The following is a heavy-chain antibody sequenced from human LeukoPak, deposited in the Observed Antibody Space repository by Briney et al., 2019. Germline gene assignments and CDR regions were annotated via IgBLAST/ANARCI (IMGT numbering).Heavy chain of an antibody. CDR3: AKGGYYDSSGYYFN. CDR1: GFTVGTNY. V-gene: IGHV3-30*18. D-gene: IGHD3-22*01. Sequence: GGSLRLSCAASGFTVGTNYMSWVRQAPGKGLEWVAVISYDGSNKYYADSVKGRFTISRDNSKNTLYLQMNSLRAEDTAVYYCAKGGYYDSSGYYFNWGQGTLVTVSS. J-gene: IGHJ4*02. CDR2: ISYDGSNK.